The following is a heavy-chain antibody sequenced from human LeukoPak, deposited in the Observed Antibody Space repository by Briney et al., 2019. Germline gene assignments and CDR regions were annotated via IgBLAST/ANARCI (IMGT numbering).Heavy chain of an antibody. V-gene: IGHV3-30-3*01. CDR1: GFTFSSYA. CDR3: ARDFSPLWDFWSGYPRPYFDY. CDR2: ISYDGSNK. D-gene: IGHD3-3*01. Sequence: QSGGSLRLSCAASGFTFSSYAMHWVRQAPGKGLEWVAVISYDGSNKYYADSVKGRFTISRDNSKNTLYLQMNSLRAEDTAVYYCARDFSPLWDFWSGYPRPYFDYWGQGTLVTVSS. J-gene: IGHJ4*02.